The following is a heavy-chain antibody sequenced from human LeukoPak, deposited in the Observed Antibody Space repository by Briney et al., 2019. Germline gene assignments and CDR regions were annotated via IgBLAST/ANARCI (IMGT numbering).Heavy chain of an antibody. J-gene: IGHJ4*02. CDR1: GFTFSSYA. CDR2: ISGSGGST. Sequence: GGSLRLSCAASGFTFSSYAFRWVRQAPGKGLEWVSTISGSGGSTYYADSVKGRFTISRDNSKNTLYLQMNSLRAEDTAVYYCARSPYGRFDYWGQGTLVTVSS. D-gene: IGHD4-17*01. CDR3: ARSPYGRFDY. V-gene: IGHV3-23*01.